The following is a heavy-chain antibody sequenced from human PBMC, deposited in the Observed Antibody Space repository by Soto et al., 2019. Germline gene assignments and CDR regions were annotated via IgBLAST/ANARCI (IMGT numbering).Heavy chain of an antibody. CDR2: TYHSGIT. V-gene: IGHV4-30-2*01. CDR3: ATLPPRIEVVKTEIPA. Sequence: PSETLSLTCAVSGDTISTGGYCWAWIRQPPGKGLEWIGQTYHSGITNYNPSLKSRVIISVDKSNNQFSLEMRAVTAADTAVYYCATLPPRIEVVKTEIPAWGQGTLVTVSS. D-gene: IGHD2-15*01. CDR1: GDTISTGGYC. J-gene: IGHJ5*02.